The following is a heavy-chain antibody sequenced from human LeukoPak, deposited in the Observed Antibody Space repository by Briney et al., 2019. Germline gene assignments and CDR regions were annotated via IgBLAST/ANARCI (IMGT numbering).Heavy chain of an antibody. CDR3: ARYIRSPLYYFDY. CDR2: ISASGDST. D-gene: IGHD1-14*01. J-gene: IGHJ4*02. V-gene: IGHV3-23*01. Sequence: GGSLRLSXAASGFTFSSYAMSWARQAPGKGLEWVSTISASGDSTYYADSVKGRFTIFRDLSRNTLYVQMNSLRAEDTAVYYCARYIRSPLYYFDYWGRGTLVTVSS. CDR1: GFTFSSYA.